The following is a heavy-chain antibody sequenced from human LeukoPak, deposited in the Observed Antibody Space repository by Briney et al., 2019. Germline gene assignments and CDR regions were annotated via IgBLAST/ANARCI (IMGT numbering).Heavy chain of an antibody. Sequence: GGSLRLSCAASGFTFSSYSMNWVRQAPGKGLEWVSSISSSSSYIYYADSVKGRFTISRDNAKNSLYLQMNSLRAEDTAVYYCARGRLAAAGTFDNWGQGTLVTVSS. CDR1: GFTFSSYS. CDR2: ISSSSSYI. V-gene: IGHV3-21*01. J-gene: IGHJ4*02. CDR3: ARGRLAAAGTFDN. D-gene: IGHD6-13*01.